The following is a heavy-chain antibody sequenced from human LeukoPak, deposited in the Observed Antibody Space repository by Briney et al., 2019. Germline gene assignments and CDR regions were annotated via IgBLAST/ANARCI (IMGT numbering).Heavy chain of an antibody. Sequence: ASVKVSCKASGYTFSSYHIHWVRQAPGQGLEWMGIINPSGGGTSHSQKFQGRVTMTRDTSTNTVYMELSSLRSEDTAVYFCARGYNWNYGYWGQGTLVTVSS. V-gene: IGHV1-46*01. CDR1: GYTFSSYH. J-gene: IGHJ4*02. CDR2: INPSGGGT. D-gene: IGHD1-7*01. CDR3: ARGYNWNYGY.